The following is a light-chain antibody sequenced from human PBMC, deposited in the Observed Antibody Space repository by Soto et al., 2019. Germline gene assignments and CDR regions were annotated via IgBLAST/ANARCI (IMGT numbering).Light chain of an antibody. J-gene: IGLJ1*01. CDR1: SSDVGSYNL. CDR3: CSNAGSSTYV. Sequence: QSVLTQPASGSGSPGQSITISCTGTSSDVGSYNLVSWYQQHPGKAPKLMIYEVSKRPSGVSNRFSGSKSGNTASLTISGLQAEDEADYYCCSNAGSSTYVFVTGTKVTVL. CDR2: EVS. V-gene: IGLV2-23*02.